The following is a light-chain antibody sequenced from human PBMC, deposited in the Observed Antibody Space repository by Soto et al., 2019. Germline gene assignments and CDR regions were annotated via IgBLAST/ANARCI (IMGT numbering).Light chain of an antibody. V-gene: IGKV3-20*01. CDR1: QSVSSSY. CDR3: QQYGSSPPRVT. Sequence: IVLTQSPGTLSLSPWERATLSCRASQSVSSSYLAWYQQKPGQAPRLLIYGASSRATGIPDRFSGSGSGTDFTLTISRLEPEDFAVYYCQQYGSSPPRVTFGQGTRLEIK. J-gene: IGKJ5*01. CDR2: GAS.